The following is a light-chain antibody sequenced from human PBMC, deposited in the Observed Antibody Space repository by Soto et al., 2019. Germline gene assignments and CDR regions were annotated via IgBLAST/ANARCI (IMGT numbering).Light chain of an antibody. V-gene: IGLV2-23*01. CDR3: CSYAGSNTI. J-gene: IGLJ2*01. CDR1: SSDVGTYNL. CDR2: EGS. Sequence: QSVLTQPASVSGSPEQSITISCTGTSSDVGTYNLVSWYQQHPGKAPKLMIYEGSKRPSGVSNRFSGSKSGNTASLTISGLQAEDEADYYCCSYAGSNTILGGGTKLTVL.